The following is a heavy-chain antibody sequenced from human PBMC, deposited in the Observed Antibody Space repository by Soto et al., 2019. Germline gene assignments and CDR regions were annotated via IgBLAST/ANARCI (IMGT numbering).Heavy chain of an antibody. CDR1: GFTFSSYW. V-gene: IGHV3-7*01. Sequence: GGSLRLSCAASGFTFSSYWMSWVRQAPGKGLEWVANIKQDGSEKYYVDSVKGRFTISRDNAKNSLYLQMNSLRAEDTAVYYCARDGGYVDTAIYYYYYGMDVWGQGTTVTV. D-gene: IGHD5-18*01. CDR3: ARDGGYVDTAIYYYYYGMDV. CDR2: IKQDGSEK. J-gene: IGHJ6*02.